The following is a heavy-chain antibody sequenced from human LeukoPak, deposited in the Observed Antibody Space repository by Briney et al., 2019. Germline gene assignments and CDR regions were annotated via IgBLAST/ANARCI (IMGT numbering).Heavy chain of an antibody. Sequence: GGSLRLSCAASGFTFSSYSMNWVRQAPGKGLEWVSSISSSSSYIYYADSAKGRFTISRDNAKNSLYLQMNSLRAEDTAVYYCARWFGDPGWFDPWGQGTLVTVSS. J-gene: IGHJ5*02. CDR3: ARWFGDPGWFDP. V-gene: IGHV3-21*01. CDR2: ISSSSSYI. CDR1: GFTFSSYS. D-gene: IGHD3-10*01.